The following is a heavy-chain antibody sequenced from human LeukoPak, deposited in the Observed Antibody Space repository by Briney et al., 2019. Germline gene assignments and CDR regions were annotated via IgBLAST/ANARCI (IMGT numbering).Heavy chain of an antibody. D-gene: IGHD2-2*01. J-gene: IGHJ4*02. V-gene: IGHV4-34*01. CDR2: INHSGST. CDR3: AKGLFVVVPAAGDY. Sequence: PSETLSLTCAVYGGSFSGYYWSWIRQPPGKGLEWIGEINHSGSTNYNPSLKSRVTISVDTSKNQFSLKLSSVTAADTAVYYCAKGLFVVVPAAGDYWGQGTLVTVSS. CDR1: GGSFSGYY.